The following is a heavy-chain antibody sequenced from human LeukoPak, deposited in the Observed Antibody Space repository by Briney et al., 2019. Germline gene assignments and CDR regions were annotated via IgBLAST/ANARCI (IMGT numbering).Heavy chain of an antibody. D-gene: IGHD6-19*01. Sequence: PGGSLRLSCAASGFTFSSYGMHWVRQAPGKGLEWVAFIPYDGTNKYYADSVKGRFSISRDNSKNTLYLQMNSLRAEDTAVYYCAKEDGRSGWSLDLWGRGTLVTVSS. CDR1: GFTFSSYG. CDR3: AKEDGRSGWSLDL. CDR2: IPYDGTNK. V-gene: IGHV3-30*02. J-gene: IGHJ2*01.